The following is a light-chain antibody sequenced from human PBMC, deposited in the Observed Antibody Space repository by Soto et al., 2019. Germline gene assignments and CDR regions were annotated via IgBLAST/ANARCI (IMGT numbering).Light chain of an antibody. CDR1: SSDIGNNF. J-gene: IGLJ1*01. CDR2: DNN. CDR3: GSWDSSLSAYV. Sequence: QSALTQPRSVSGSPGQSVTISCSGSSSDIGNNFVSWHQQLPGTAPKALIYDNNKRHSGIPDRFSGSKSGTSATLGITGLQTGDEADYYCGSWDSSLSAYVFGTGTKVTVL. V-gene: IGLV1-51*01.